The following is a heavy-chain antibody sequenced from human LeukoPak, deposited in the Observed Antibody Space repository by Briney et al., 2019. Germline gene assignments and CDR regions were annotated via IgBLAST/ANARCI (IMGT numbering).Heavy chain of an antibody. V-gene: IGHV4-59*01. J-gene: IGHJ4*02. CDR1: GGSIKNYY. CDR3: ARWGEAAAGIYY. CDR2: IYNSGGT. D-gene: IGHD6-13*01. Sequence: SGTLSLTCTVSGGSIKNYYWSWIRQSPGKGLEWLGYIYNSGGTNYNPSLKSRITISVDTPKNQFSLKLSSVTAADTAVYYCARWGEAAAGIYYWGQGTLVTVS.